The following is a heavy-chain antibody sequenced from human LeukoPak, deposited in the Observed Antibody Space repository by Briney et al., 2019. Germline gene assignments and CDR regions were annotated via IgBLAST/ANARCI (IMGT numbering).Heavy chain of an antibody. CDR1: GGSISSSSYY. CDR2: IYYSGST. D-gene: IGHD4-23*01. Sequence: SETLSLTCTVSGGSISSSSYYWGWIRQPPGKGLEWIGSIYYSGSTYYNPSLKSRVTISVDTSKNQFSLKLSSVTAADTAVYYCASYGGNDYYFDYWDQGTLVTVSS. V-gene: IGHV4-39*01. J-gene: IGHJ4*02. CDR3: ASYGGNDYYFDY.